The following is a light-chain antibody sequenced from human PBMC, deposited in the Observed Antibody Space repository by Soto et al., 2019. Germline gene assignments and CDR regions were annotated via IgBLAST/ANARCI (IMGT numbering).Light chain of an antibody. CDR1: QSVLYSPNNKNY. Sequence: DIVMTQSPDSLAVSLGERATINCKSSQSVLYSPNNKNYLAWYQQKPGQPPKLLVYWASTRESGVPDRFSGSGSETECTLTINSRQAEDVAGYYCQQYIKAPQTFGQGTKVEIK. CDR3: QQYIKAPQT. J-gene: IGKJ1*01. CDR2: WAS. V-gene: IGKV4-1*01.